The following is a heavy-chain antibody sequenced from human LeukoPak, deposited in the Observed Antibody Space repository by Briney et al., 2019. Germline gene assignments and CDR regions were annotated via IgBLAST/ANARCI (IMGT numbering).Heavy chain of an antibody. CDR1: GFTFSNAW. Sequence: GGSLRLSCAASGFTFSNAWMSWVRQAPGKGLEWVGRIKSKTDGGTTDYAAPVKGRFTISRDDSKNTLYQQMNSLRADDTAVYYCAKGPQDPKRRIAVVRNYYYGMDVWGQGTTVTVSS. CDR2: IKSKTDGGTT. J-gene: IGHJ6*02. V-gene: IGHV3-15*01. CDR3: AKGPQDPKRRIAVVRNYYYGMDV. D-gene: IGHD6-19*01.